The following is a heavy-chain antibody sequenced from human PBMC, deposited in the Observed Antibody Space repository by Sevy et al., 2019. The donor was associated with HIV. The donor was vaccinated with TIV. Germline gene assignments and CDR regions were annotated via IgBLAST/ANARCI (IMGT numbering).Heavy chain of an antibody. V-gene: IGHV3-33*08. CDR2: IWYDGSNK. Sequence: GGSLRLSCAVSGFTFRNFWMSWVRQAPGKGLEWVAVIWYDGSNKYYADSVKGRFTISRDNSKNTLYLQMNSLRAEDTAVYYCARDGSYSSTPAFDYWGQGTLVTVSS. CDR3: ARDGSYSSTPAFDY. J-gene: IGHJ4*02. CDR1: GFTFRNFW. D-gene: IGHD6-13*01.